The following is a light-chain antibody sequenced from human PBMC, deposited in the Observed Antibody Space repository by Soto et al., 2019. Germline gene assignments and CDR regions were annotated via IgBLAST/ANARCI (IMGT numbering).Light chain of an antibody. Sequence: QAVVTQPPSVSGAPGQRVTISCTGSSSNIGAGYDVHWYQQLPGTAPKLLIYGNSNRPSRVPDRFSGSKSGTSASLAITGLQAEDEADYYCQSYDSSLSAMVFGGGTKLTVL. J-gene: IGLJ2*01. CDR3: QSYDSSLSAMV. CDR1: SSNIGAGYD. V-gene: IGLV1-40*01. CDR2: GNS.